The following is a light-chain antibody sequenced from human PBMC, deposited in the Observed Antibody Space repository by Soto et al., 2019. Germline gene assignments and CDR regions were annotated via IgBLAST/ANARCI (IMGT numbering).Light chain of an antibody. Sequence: AIQMTQSPSSLSASVGDRVTLTCRANQPIRYDSAWYQQKPGRAPKLLLYAASHLQSGVTSRFSGSGSGTDFTLIISSMQPEDFATYYCLQEYGSARTFGQGTKVEI. V-gene: IGKV1-6*01. CDR3: LQEYGSART. J-gene: IGKJ1*01. CDR1: QPIRYD. CDR2: AAS.